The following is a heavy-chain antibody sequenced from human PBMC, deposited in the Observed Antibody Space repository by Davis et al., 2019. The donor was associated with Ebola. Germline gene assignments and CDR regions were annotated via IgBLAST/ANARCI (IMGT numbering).Heavy chain of an antibody. Sequence: SETLSLTCTVSGDSMSPYYWSWIRQSPGKGLEWIGHIYHSGSTNYNPSLKSRVTISVDTSKNQFSLKLSSVTAADTAVYYCARHNTNWFDPWGQGTLVTVSS. CDR2: IYHSGST. CDR3: ARHNTNWFDP. CDR1: GDSMSPYY. J-gene: IGHJ5*02. V-gene: IGHV4-59*08.